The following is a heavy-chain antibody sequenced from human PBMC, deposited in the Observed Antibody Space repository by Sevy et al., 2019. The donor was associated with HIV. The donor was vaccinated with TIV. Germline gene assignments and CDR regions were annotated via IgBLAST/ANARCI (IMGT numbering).Heavy chain of an antibody. D-gene: IGHD6-13*01. J-gene: IGHJ6*02. CDR3: ARDADFSPARHPKQQLVSVRYYYYYGMDV. V-gene: IGHV3-33*01. CDR1: GFTFSSYG. Sequence: GVSLRLSCAASGFTFSSYGMHWVRQAPGKGLEWVAVIWYDGSNKYYADSVKGRFTISRDNSKNTLYLQMNSLRAEDTAVYYCARDADFSPARHPKQQLVSVRYYYYYGMDVWGQGTTVTVSS. CDR2: IWYDGSNK.